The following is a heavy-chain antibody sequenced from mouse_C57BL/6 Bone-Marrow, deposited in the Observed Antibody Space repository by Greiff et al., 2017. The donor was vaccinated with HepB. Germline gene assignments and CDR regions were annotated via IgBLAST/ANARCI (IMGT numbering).Heavy chain of an antibody. Sequence: EVKLMESGGDLVKPGGSLKLSCAASGFTFSSYGMSWVRQTPDKRLEWVATISSGGSYTYYPDSVKGRFTISRDNAKNTLYLQMSSLKSEDTAMYYCASGDDYLFAYWGQGTLVTVSA. CDR3: ASGDDYLFAY. V-gene: IGHV5-6*01. D-gene: IGHD2-4*01. CDR1: GFTFSSYG. J-gene: IGHJ3*01. CDR2: ISSGGSYT.